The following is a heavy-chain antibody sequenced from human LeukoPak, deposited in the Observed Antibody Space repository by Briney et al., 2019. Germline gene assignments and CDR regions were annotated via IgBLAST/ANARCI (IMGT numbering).Heavy chain of an antibody. Sequence: GGSLRLSCAASGFTFSSYGMHWVRQAPGKGLERVAVIWYDGSNKYYEDSVKGRLTISRDNSKNTLYLQMNSLRAEDTSIYYCAKGGSGGWSYMDVWGKGTTVSVSS. CDR2: IWYDGSNK. D-gene: IGHD6-19*01. CDR1: GFTFSSYG. V-gene: IGHV3-33*06. CDR3: AKGGSGGWSYMDV. J-gene: IGHJ6*04.